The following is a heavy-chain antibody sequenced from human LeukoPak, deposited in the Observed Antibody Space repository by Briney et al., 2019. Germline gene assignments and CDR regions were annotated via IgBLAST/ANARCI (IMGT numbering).Heavy chain of an antibody. D-gene: IGHD4-17*01. J-gene: IGHJ4*02. V-gene: IGHV3-30*18. Sequence: GGSLRLSCAASGFTFSNYGMHGVRQAPGKGLEWVALMSYEGSNIKYADSVKGRFTISRDNSKNTLYLQMNSLRAEDTAGYYCAKGRYDYGDAALIDWGQGTLVTVSS. CDR2: MSYEGSNI. CDR3: AKGRYDYGDAALID. CDR1: GFTFSNYG.